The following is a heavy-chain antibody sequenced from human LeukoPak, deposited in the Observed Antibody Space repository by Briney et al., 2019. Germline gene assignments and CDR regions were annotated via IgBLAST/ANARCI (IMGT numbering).Heavy chain of an antibody. CDR1: GGSFSGYY. D-gene: IGHD2-2*01. V-gene: IGHV4-34*01. Sequence: SETLSLTCAVYGGSFSGYYCSWIRQPPGKGLEWIGEINHSGSINYNPSLKSRVTISVDTSKNQFSLKLSSVTAADTAVYYCARGVWVVPAQIWGQGTMVTVSS. J-gene: IGHJ3*02. CDR3: ARGVWVVPAQI. CDR2: INHSGSI.